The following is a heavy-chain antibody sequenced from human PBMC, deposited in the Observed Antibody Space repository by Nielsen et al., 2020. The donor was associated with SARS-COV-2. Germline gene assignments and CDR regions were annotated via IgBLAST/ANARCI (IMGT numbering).Heavy chain of an antibody. J-gene: IGHJ4*02. CDR1: GFTFSNAW. V-gene: IGHV3-11*05. CDR3: ARVGNSGGSYYGDC. CDR2: ISSSSSYT. Sequence: GESLKISCAASGFTFSNAWMSWVRQAPGKGLEWVSYISSSSSYTNYADSVKGRFTISRDNAKNSLYLQMNSLRAEDTAVYYCARVGNSGGSYYGDCWGQGTLVTVSS. D-gene: IGHD1-26*01.